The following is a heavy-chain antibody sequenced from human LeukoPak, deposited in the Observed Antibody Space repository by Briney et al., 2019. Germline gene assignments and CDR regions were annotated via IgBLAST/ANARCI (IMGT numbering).Heavy chain of an antibody. CDR3: TVGNWGLDY. D-gene: IGHD7-27*01. CDR1: GSPFSTYG. J-gene: IGHJ4*02. CDR2: ISGSGDNT. V-gene: IGHV3-23*01. Sequence: GGSLRLSCAASGSPFSTYGMGWVRQAPGKGLEWVSAISGSGDNTYYADSVKGRFTISRDNAKSSLYLQMNSLRAEDTAVYYCTVGNWGLDYWGQGTLVTVSS.